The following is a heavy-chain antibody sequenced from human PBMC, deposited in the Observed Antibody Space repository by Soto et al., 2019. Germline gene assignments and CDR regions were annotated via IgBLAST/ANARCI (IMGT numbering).Heavy chain of an antibody. D-gene: IGHD2-15*01. Sequence: GGSLRLSCAASGFTFSSYGMHWVRQAPGKGLEWGAVISYDGSNKYYADSVKGRFTISRDNSKNTLYLQMNSLRAEDTAVYYCAKFEDFGSYFDYWGQGTLVTVSS. CDR1: GFTFSSYG. CDR2: ISYDGSNK. CDR3: AKFEDFGSYFDY. J-gene: IGHJ4*02. V-gene: IGHV3-30*18.